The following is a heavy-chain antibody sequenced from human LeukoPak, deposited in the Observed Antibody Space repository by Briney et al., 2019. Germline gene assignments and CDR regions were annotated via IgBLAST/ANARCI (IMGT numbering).Heavy chain of an antibody. CDR2: ISAYNGNT. CDR1: GYTFTSYG. Sequence: ASVKVSCKASGYTFTSYGISWVRQAPGQGLEWMGWISAYNGNTNYAQKLQGRVTMTTDTSTSTAYMELRSLRSDDTAVYYCARSRGVVVISTPGWFDPWGQGTLVTVSS. CDR3: ARSRGVVVISTPGWFDP. D-gene: IGHD2-21*01. V-gene: IGHV1-18*01. J-gene: IGHJ5*02.